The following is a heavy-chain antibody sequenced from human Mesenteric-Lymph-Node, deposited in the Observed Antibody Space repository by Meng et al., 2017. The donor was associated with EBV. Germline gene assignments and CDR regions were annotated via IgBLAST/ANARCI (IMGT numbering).Heavy chain of an antibody. D-gene: IGHD3-10*01. CDR1: GYALSTYF. V-gene: IGHV1-46*01. CDR3: ARVSPISMVRGITPFGY. Sequence: QVRLWQATAELKEPGASENIFCKASGYALSTYFMHWVRQAPGQGLEWLGLINPSRGTTTYAQKFQGRITMTRDTSTSTVNMELSSLRFEDTAVYFCARVSPISMVRGITPFGYWGQGTLVTVSS. CDR2: INPSRGTT. J-gene: IGHJ4*02.